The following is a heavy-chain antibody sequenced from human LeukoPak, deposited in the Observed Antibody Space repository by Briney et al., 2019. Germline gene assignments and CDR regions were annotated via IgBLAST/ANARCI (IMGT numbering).Heavy chain of an antibody. J-gene: IGHJ4*02. CDR2: IYPGDSDT. CDR3: ARLDYAGNPFDN. D-gene: IGHD4-23*01. V-gene: IGHV5-51*01. Sequence: GESLKISCKVSGYSFISYWIGWVRQMPDKGLESLGMIYPGDSDTRYSPSFQGLVTLSVDKSITTAYLQWSSLKASDTAIYYCARLDYAGNPFDNWGPGTLITVSS. CDR1: GYSFISYW.